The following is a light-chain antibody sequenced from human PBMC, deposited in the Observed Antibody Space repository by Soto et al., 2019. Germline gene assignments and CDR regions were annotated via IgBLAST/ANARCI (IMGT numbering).Light chain of an antibody. V-gene: IGKV1-39*01. CDR2: AAS. J-gene: IGKJ2*01. Sequence: DIQMTQSPSSLSASVGDTVTITCRASQSISVHLNWYQQKPGKVPKLLIYAASNLHSGVPSRFSGSGSETDFALTISSLQPEDFATYCCQQSFITPYTFGQGTRLEIK. CDR3: QQSFITPYT. CDR1: QSISVH.